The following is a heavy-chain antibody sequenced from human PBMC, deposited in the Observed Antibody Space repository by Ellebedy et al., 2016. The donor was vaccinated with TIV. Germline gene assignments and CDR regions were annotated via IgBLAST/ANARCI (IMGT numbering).Heavy chain of an antibody. CDR2: INHSGST. V-gene: IGHV4-34*01. CDR1: GGSFSGYY. J-gene: IGHJ4*02. Sequence: SETLSLXXAVYGGSFSGYYWSWIRQPPGKGLEWIGEINHSGSTNYNPSLKSRVTISVDTSKNQFSLKLSSVTAADTAVYYCAGEVGATNDYWGQGTLVTVSS. D-gene: IGHD1-26*01. CDR3: AGEVGATNDY.